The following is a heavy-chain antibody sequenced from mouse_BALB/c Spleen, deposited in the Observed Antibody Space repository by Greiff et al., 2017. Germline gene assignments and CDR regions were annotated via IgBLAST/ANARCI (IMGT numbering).Heavy chain of an antibody. Sequence: EVQLQQSGAELVRPGALVKLSCKASGFNIKDYYMPWVKQRPEQGLEWIGWIDPENGNTIYDPKFQGKASITADTSSNTAYLQLSSLTSEDTAVYYCARCDGYYDYWGQGTTLTVSS. J-gene: IGHJ2*01. CDR2: IDPENGNT. CDR1: GFNIKDYY. CDR3: ARCDGYYDY. V-gene: IGHV14-1*02. D-gene: IGHD2-3*01.